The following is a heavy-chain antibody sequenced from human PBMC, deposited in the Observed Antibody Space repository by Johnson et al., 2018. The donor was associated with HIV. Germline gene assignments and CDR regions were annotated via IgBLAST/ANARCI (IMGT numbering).Heavy chain of an antibody. Sequence: VQLVESGGGVVQPGRSLRLSCAASGFTFSSYWMSWVRQAPGKGLEWVANIKQDGSENYYVDSVQGRFTISRDNAKNSLYLQMNSLRAEYTAVYYCAIYSPWELTAFDIWGQGTMVTVSS. J-gene: IGHJ3*02. CDR2: IKQDGSEN. V-gene: IGHV3-7*01. CDR3: AIYSPWELTAFDI. CDR1: GFTFSSYW. D-gene: IGHD1-26*01.